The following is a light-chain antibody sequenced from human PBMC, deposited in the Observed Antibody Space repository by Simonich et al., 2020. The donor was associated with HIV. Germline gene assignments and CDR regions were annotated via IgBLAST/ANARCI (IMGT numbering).Light chain of an antibody. CDR1: SSDVGGYNS. J-gene: IGLJ2*01. CDR2: EVN. V-gene: IGLV2-8*01. Sequence: QSALPQPPSASGSPGQSVTISCTGSSSDVGGYNSVSWYQQHPGTAPKLIIYEVNQRPSGVPDRFSGSKSGNTASLTVSGLQAEDEADYYCSSYAGSNNFVVFGGGTKLTVL. CDR3: SSYAGSNNFVV.